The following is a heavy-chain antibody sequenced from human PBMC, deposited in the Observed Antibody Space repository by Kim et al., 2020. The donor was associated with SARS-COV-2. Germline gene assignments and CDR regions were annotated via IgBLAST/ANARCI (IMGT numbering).Heavy chain of an antibody. CDR1: GFTFSSYS. CDR2: ISSSSSPI. V-gene: IGHV3-48*02. Sequence: GGSLRLSCAASGFTFSSYSMNWVRQAPGKGLEWVSYISSSSSPIYYADSVKGRFTISRDNAKNSLYLQMNSLRDEDTAVYYCARAEITIFGVVPYYFDYWGQGTLVTVSS. CDR3: ARAEITIFGVVPYYFDY. J-gene: IGHJ4*02. D-gene: IGHD3-3*01.